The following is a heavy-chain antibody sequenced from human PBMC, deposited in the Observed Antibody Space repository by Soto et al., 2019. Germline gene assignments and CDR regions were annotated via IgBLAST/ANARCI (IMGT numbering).Heavy chain of an antibody. D-gene: IGHD6-19*01. V-gene: IGHV4-39*01. J-gene: IGHJ6*02. CDR3: ARYLEGIAVAGTYYYYYGMDV. Sequence: SETLSLTCTVSGGSVSSGSFYWGWIRQPPGKGLEWIGNIYYNGDTYYNPSLKSRVTISVDTSENQFSLKLSYVTAADTAVYYCARYLEGIAVAGTYYYYYGMDVWGQGTTVTVSS. CDR2: IYYNGDT. CDR1: GGSVSSGSFY.